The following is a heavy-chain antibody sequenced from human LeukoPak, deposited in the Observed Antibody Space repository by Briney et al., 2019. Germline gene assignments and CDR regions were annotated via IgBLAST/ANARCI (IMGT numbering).Heavy chain of an antibody. Sequence: GGSLRLSCAASGFTFSSYAMSWVRQAPGKGLEWVSAISGSGGSTYYADSVKGRFTISRDNSKNTLYLQMNSLRAEDTAVYYCAKDPHIVVVTAIWFDPWGQGTLVTVSS. J-gene: IGHJ5*02. CDR3: AKDPHIVVVTAIWFDP. CDR2: ISGSGGST. D-gene: IGHD2-21*02. V-gene: IGHV3-23*01. CDR1: GFTFSSYA.